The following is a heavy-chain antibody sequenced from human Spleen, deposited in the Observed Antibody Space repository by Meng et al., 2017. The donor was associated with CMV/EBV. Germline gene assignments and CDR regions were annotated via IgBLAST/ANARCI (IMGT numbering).Heavy chain of an antibody. CDR2: INHSGST. CDR1: GGSFSGYY. V-gene: IGHV4-34*01. D-gene: IGHD4-17*01. J-gene: IGHJ4*02. CDR3: ARSYYGDYADYFDY. Sequence: SETLSLTCAVYGGSFSGYYWSWIRQPPGKGLEWIGEINHSGSTNYNPSLKSRVTISVDTSKNQFSLKLSSVTAADTAVYYCARSYYGDYADYFDYWGQGTLVTVSS.